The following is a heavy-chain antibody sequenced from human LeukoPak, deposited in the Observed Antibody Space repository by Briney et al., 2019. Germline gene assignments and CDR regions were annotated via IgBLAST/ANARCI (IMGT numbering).Heavy chain of an antibody. Sequence: PGGSLRLSCAASGFTFDDYAMHWVRHAPGKGLEWVSGISWNSGSIGYADSVKGRFTISRENAKNSLYLQMNSLRAGDTAVYYCAGWSGYKDGMDVWGQGTTVTVSS. D-gene: IGHD3-3*01. CDR1: GFTFDDYA. CDR3: AGWSGYKDGMDV. J-gene: IGHJ6*02. V-gene: IGHV3-9*01. CDR2: ISWNSGSI.